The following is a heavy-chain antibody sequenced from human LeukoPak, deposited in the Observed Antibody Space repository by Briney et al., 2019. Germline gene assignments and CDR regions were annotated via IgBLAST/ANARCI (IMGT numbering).Heavy chain of an antibody. D-gene: IGHD3-3*01. J-gene: IGHJ6*03. Sequence: GGSLRLSRAASGFTFSSYSMNWVRQAPGKGLEWVSSISSSSSYIYYADSVKGRFTISRDNAKNSLYLQMNSLRAEDTAVYYCARDWNEWIGDFWSGYYDYYYYYYMDVWGKGTTVTVSS. CDR1: GFTFSSYS. V-gene: IGHV3-21*01. CDR3: ARDWNEWIGDFWSGYYDYYYYYYMDV. CDR2: ISSSSSYI.